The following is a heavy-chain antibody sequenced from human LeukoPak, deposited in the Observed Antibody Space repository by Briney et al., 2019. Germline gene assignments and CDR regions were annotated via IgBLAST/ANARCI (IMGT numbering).Heavy chain of an antibody. V-gene: IGHV4-59*01. J-gene: IGHJ3*02. Sequence: SSETLSLTCTVSGGSISSYYWSWIRQPPGKGLEWIGYIYYSGSTNYNPSLKSRVTISVDTSKNQFSLKLSSVTAADTAVYYCARARDDAFDIWGQGTMVTVS. CDR3: ARARDDAFDI. CDR1: GGSISSYY. D-gene: IGHD5-24*01. CDR2: IYYSGST.